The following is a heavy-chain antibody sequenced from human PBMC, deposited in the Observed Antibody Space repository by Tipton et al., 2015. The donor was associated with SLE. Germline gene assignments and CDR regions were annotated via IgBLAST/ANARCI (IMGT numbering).Heavy chain of an antibody. D-gene: IGHD1-20*01. V-gene: IGHV3-48*04. J-gene: IGHJ4*02. CDR3: ARGGTNWNDGPEEN. Sequence: SLRLSCAASGFTFSSYSMNWVRQAPGKGLEWVSYISSSSSTIYYADSVKGRFTISRDNAKNSLYLQMNSLRAEDTAVYYCARGGTNWNDGPEENWGQGTLVTVSS. CDR2: ISSSSSTI. CDR1: GFTFSSYS.